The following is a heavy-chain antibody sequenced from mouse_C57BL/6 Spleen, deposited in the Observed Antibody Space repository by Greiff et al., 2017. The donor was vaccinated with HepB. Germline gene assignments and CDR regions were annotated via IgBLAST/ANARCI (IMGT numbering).Heavy chain of an antibody. V-gene: IGHV1-54*01. CDR3: ARAEGPYYGNSWFAY. J-gene: IGHJ3*01. D-gene: IGHD2-10*01. CDR2: INPGSGGT. Sequence: QVQLQQSGAELVRPGTSVKVSCKASGYAFTNYLIEWVKQRPGQGLEWIGVINPGSGGTNYNEKFKGKATLTADKSSCTAYMQLSSLTSEDSAVYFCARAEGPYYGNSWFAYWGQGTLVTVSA. CDR1: GYAFTNYL.